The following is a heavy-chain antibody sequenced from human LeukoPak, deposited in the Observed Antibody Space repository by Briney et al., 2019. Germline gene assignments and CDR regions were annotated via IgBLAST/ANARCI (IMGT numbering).Heavy chain of an antibody. CDR2: ISSSSSYI. D-gene: IGHD3-3*01. Sequence: PGGSLRLSCAASGFTFSGYSMNWVRQAPGKGLEWVSSISSSSSYIYYADSVKGRFTISRDNAKNSLYLQMNSLRAEDTAVYYCARFPQKDNPPIFGVVTEDYWGQGTLVTVSS. V-gene: IGHV3-21*01. CDR3: ARFPQKDNPPIFGVVTEDY. J-gene: IGHJ4*02. CDR1: GFTFSGYS.